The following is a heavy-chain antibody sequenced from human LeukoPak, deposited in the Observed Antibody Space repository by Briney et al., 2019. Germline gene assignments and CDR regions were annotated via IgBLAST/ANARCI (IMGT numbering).Heavy chain of an antibody. J-gene: IGHJ1*01. Sequence: PSETLSLTCTVYGYSISSGYYWGWIRQSPGKGLEWIGSIYHSGSTYYNPSLKSRVTISVDASKNQFSLKLSSVTAADAAVYYCARDYNRNDFYGDYRYLQHWGQGTLVTVSS. CDR1: GYSISSGYY. V-gene: IGHV4-38-2*02. D-gene: IGHD4-17*01. CDR3: ARDYNRNDFYGDYRYLQH. CDR2: IYHSGST.